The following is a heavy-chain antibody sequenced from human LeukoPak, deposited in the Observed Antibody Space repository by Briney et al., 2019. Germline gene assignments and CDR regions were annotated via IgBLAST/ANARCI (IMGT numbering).Heavy chain of an antibody. D-gene: IGHD2-15*01. J-gene: IGHJ4*02. CDR2: ISGGGVST. V-gene: IGHV3-23*01. CDR3: AKDGPRGGSCYFDY. Sequence: GGSLRLSCAASGFTFSSYTMSWVRQAPGKGLEWVSSISGGGVSTYYADSVKGRFTISRDNSKNTLYLQMNSLRAEDTAIYYCAKDGPRGGSCYFDYWGQGTLVTVSS. CDR1: GFTFSSYT.